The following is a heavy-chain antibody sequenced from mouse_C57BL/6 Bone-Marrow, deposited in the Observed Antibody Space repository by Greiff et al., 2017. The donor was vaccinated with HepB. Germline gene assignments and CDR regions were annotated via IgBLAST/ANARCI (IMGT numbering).Heavy chain of an antibody. CDR3: ARHTRVYFDY. CDR2: IYPSDSET. V-gene: IGHV1-61*01. CDR1: GYTFTSYW. Sequence: QVQLQQPGAELVRPGSSVKLSCKASGYTFTSYWMDWVKQRPGQGLEWIGNIYPSDSETNYNQKFKDKATLTVDKSSSTAYMQLSSLTSEDSAVYYCARHTRVYFDYWGQGTTLTVSS. J-gene: IGHJ2*01.